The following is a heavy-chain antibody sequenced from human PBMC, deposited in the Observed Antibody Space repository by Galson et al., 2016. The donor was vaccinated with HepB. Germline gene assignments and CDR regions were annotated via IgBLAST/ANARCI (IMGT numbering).Heavy chain of an antibody. J-gene: IGHJ4*02. CDR3: SPLPTGQQPYYFDH. Sequence: SLRLSCAASGFTFSHAWTSWVRQAPGKGLKWVGRVKSRLDGGTVNYAAPVKDRFTISRDDSKNTLYLQMHRLRIEDTGVYYCSPLPTGQQPYYFDHWGQGTLVTVSS. D-gene: IGHD6-13*01. CDR1: GFTFSHAW. CDR2: VKSRLDGGTV. V-gene: IGHV3-15*01.